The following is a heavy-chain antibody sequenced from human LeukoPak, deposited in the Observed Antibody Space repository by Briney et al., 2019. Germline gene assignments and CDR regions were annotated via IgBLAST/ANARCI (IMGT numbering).Heavy chain of an antibody. J-gene: IGHJ3*02. CDR2: LYHSGST. D-gene: IGHD3-22*01. Sequence: SETLSLTCTVSGYSISSGYYWGWIRQPPGKGLEWVGSLYHSGSTYYNPSLKSRVTISIDTSKNQFSLKLSSVTAADTAVYYCARVTYYYDSSGYYFLGSGDAFDIWGQGTMVTVSS. V-gene: IGHV4-38-2*02. CDR3: ARVTYYYDSSGYYFLGSGDAFDI. CDR1: GYSISSGYY.